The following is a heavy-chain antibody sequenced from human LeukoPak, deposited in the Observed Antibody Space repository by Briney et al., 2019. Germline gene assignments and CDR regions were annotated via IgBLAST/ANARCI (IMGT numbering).Heavy chain of an antibody. D-gene: IGHD3-9*01. Sequence: GESLKISCKGSGYSFSTYWIAWVRQMPGKGLEWMGIIYPGDYDTRYSPSFQGQVTISADEAISTAYLHCSSLKASDTAMYYCPRQADYNILTGYFKGHLDYWGQGTLVTVSS. CDR1: GYSFSTYW. CDR2: IYPGDYDT. J-gene: IGHJ4*02. CDR3: PRQADYNILTGYFKGHLDY. V-gene: IGHV5-51*01.